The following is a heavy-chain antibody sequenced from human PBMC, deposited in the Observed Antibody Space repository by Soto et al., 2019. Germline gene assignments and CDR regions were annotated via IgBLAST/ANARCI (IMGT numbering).Heavy chain of an antibody. Sequence: QVQLVQSGAEVKKPGDPVKVSCKASGYTFGHFYITWVRQAPGQGLEWMGAISPHNRNTNYAEKFRGRVTMTTDTSTTTAYMELRSLRSDHTAVYYCARDEGGYDILTGYYKAHHFDQWGQGALVTVSS. CDR1: GYTFGHFY. J-gene: IGHJ4*02. V-gene: IGHV1-18*01. CDR3: ARDEGGYDILTGYYKAHHFDQ. D-gene: IGHD3-9*01. CDR2: ISPHNRNT.